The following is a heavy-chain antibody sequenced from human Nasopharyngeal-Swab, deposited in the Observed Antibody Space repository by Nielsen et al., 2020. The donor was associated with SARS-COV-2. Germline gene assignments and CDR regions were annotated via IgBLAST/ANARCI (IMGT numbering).Heavy chain of an antibody. Sequence: WIRQPPGKGLEWVSSISSSSSYIYYADSVKGRFTISRDNAKNSLYLQMNSLRAEDTAVYYCARDYCISTSCYDYWGQGTLVTVSS. V-gene: IGHV3-21*01. CDR3: ARDYCISTSCYDY. CDR2: ISSSSSYI. J-gene: IGHJ4*02. D-gene: IGHD2-2*01.